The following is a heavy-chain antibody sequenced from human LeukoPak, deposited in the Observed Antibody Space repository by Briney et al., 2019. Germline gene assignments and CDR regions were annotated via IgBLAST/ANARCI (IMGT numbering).Heavy chain of an antibody. J-gene: IGHJ4*02. CDR3: ARQGPQLPDY. D-gene: IGHD1-7*01. CDR2: TYYSGST. Sequence: SETLSLTCTVSGGSTSSSSYYWGWIRQPPGKGLEWIGSTYYSGSTYYNPSLKSRVTISVDTSKNQFSLKLSSVTAADTAVYYCARQGPQLPDYWGQGTLVTVSS. V-gene: IGHV4-39*01. CDR1: GGSTSSSSYY.